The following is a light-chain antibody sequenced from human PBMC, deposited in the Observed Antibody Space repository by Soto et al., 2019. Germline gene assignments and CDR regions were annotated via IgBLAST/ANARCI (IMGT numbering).Light chain of an antibody. J-gene: IGKJ4*01. CDR2: DAS. CDR1: QSFSSE. V-gene: IGKV3-11*01. Sequence: VLTQAPATLCLSPHARHNLSCRASQSFSSELAWYQQKPGQAPRLLIYDASHRATGIPARFSGSGSGTDFTPAISSIEPEDFAVSYCQQRSNWPLTFGGGTKVDIK. CDR3: QQRSNWPLT.